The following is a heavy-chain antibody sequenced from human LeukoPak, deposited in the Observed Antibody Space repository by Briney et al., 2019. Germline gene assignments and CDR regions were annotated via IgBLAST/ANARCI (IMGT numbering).Heavy chain of an antibody. D-gene: IGHD1-26*01. CDR3: ARDPPPLGASDSYGWDYYSYYMDV. CDR2: IYTSGST. CDR1: GGSISSYY. Sequence: SETLSLTCTVSGGSISSYYWSWIRQPAGKGLEWIGRIYTSGSTTYNPSLKSRVTMSVDTSKNRFSLKVSSVTAADTAVYYCARDPPPLGASDSYGWDYYSYYMDVWGKGTTVTVSS. V-gene: IGHV4-4*07. J-gene: IGHJ6*03.